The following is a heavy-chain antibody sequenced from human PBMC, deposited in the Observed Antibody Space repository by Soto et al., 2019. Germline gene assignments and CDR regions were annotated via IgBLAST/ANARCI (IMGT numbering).Heavy chain of an antibody. CDR3: AASRYDFWSGYRLSY. CDR1: GYTFTSYG. CDR2: ISAYNGNT. J-gene: IGHJ4*02. Sequence: ASVKVSCKASGYTFTSYGISWVRQAPGQGLEWVGWISAYNGNTNYAQKLQGRVTMTTDTSTSTAYMELRSLRSDDTAVYYCAASRYDFWSGYRLSYWGQGTLVTVSS. D-gene: IGHD3-3*01. V-gene: IGHV1-18*04.